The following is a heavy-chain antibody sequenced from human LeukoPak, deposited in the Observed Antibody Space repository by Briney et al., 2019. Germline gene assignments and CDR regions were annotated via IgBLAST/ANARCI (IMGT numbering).Heavy chain of an antibody. CDR3: VARGSSTSMPFDP. V-gene: IGHV3-30-3*01. CDR2: ISYDGSNK. D-gene: IGHD2-2*01. Sequence: GGSLSLSWPAPGFPFRGYAMPWVRQAPGKGLGWVAVISYDGSNKYYADSVKGRFTISRDNSKNTLYLQMNSLRAEDTAVYYCVARGSSTSMPFDPWGQGTLVTVSS. J-gene: IGHJ5*02. CDR1: GFPFRGYA.